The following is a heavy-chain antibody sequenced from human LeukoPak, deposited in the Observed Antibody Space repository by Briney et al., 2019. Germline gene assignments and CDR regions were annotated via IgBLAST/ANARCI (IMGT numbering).Heavy chain of an antibody. CDR2: IYSVGST. J-gene: IGHJ4*02. V-gene: IGHV3-53*01. CDR3: AKARSGNYYKFDY. Sequence: GGSLRLSCAASGFTFSSYGMNWVRQAPGKGLEWVSTIYSVGSTYYADSVKGRFTISRDNSKNTLYLQMNSLRAEDTAVYYCAKARSGNYYKFDYWGQGTLVTVSS. CDR1: GFTFSSYG. D-gene: IGHD3-10*01.